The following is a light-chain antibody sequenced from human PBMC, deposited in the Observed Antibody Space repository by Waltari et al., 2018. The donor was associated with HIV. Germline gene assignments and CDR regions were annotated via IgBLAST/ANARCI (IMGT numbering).Light chain of an antibody. CDR3: GSYTSSSTYV. CDR2: DVD. J-gene: IGLJ1*01. V-gene: IGLV2-14*03. Sequence: QSALTQHASVSGSPGQSITISCSGTSSDVGSYNYVSWYQHHPGQAPKLMISDVDNRRQGVSSRFSGSKSGNTASRTISGLRAEDGADYYCGSYTSSSTYVFGTGTEVTVL. CDR1: SSDVGSYNY.